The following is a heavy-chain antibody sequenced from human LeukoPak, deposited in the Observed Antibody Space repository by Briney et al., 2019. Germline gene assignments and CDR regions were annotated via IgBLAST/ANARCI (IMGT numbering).Heavy chain of an antibody. D-gene: IGHD3-10*01. V-gene: IGHV3-49*04. Sequence: GGSLRLSCAASGFTFSSYSMNWVRQAPGKGLEWVGFIRSKAYGGTTEYAASVKGRFTISRDDSKSIAYLQMNSLKTEDTAVYYCTRDRSTMVRGEAAFDIWGQGTMVTVSS. CDR3: TRDRSTMVRGEAAFDI. J-gene: IGHJ3*02. CDR1: GFTFSSYS. CDR2: IRSKAYGGTT.